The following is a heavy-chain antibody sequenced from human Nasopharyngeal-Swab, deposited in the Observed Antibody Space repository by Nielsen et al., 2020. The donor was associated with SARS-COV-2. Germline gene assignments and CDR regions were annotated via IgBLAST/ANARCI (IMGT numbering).Heavy chain of an antibody. Sequence: SETLSLTCTVPGGSISSYYWSWIRQPPGKGLEWIGYIYYSGSTNDNPSLTSRVTIAVDTSKNQFSLKLSSVTAADTAVYYCARSSSWVFDYWGQGTLVTVSS. D-gene: IGHD6-13*01. CDR1: GGSISSYY. J-gene: IGHJ4*02. V-gene: IGHV4-59*01. CDR3: ARSSSWVFDY. CDR2: IYYSGST.